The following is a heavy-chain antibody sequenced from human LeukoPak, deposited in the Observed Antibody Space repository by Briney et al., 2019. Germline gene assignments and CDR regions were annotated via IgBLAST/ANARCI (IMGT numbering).Heavy chain of an antibody. D-gene: IGHD3-16*02. CDR1: GFIFDTFW. J-gene: IGHJ4*02. CDR3: ARVFSDNVWGTYRYLDY. V-gene: IGHV3-7*01. CDR2: IKQDGSGK. Sequence: PGGSLRLSCAASGFIFDTFWMTWVRQAPGKGLEWVANIKQDGSGKYYVDSVKGRFTISRDNAKNSLFLQIISLRAEDTAVYYCARVFSDNVWGTYRYLDYWGQGTLVTVSS.